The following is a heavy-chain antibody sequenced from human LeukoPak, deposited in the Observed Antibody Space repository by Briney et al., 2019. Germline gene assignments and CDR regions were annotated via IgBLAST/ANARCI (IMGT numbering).Heavy chain of an antibody. J-gene: IGHJ6*03. Sequence: PGGSLRLSCAASGFTFSSYAMSWVRQAPGKGLEWVSAISGSGGSTYYADSVKGRFTISRDNSKNTLYLQMNSLRAEDTAVYYCAKDLGQLGRNYYYYYMDVWGKGTTVTVSS. CDR3: AKDLGQLGRNYYYYYMDV. V-gene: IGHV3-23*01. CDR1: GFTFSSYA. D-gene: IGHD6-6*01. CDR2: ISGSGGST.